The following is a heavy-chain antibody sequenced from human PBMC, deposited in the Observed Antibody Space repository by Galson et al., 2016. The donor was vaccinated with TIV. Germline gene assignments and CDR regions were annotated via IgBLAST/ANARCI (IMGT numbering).Heavy chain of an antibody. V-gene: IGHV3-23*01. CDR1: GFNFNYHP. Sequence: SLRLSCAASGFNFNYHPMSWVRQAPGMGLQWVSAISRSGTRTYYADSVKGRFTISRDNSKNTVYLQTNSLRVEDTAVYYCAKDHLYDRADSWGGGSCMESWSQGTLVTVSS. CDR2: ISRSGTRT. D-gene: IGHD3/OR15-3a*01. J-gene: IGHJ5*02. CDR3: AKDHLYDRADSWGGGSCMES.